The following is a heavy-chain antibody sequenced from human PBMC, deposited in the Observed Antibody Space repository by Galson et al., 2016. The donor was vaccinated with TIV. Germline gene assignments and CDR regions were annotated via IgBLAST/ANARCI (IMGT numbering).Heavy chain of an antibody. CDR2: TYCRSRCYY. D-gene: IGHD3-10*01. J-gene: IGHJ3*01. CDR1: GDSVSSNSAA. Sequence: CAISGDSVSSNSAAWNWIRQSLSRGLEWLGRTYCRSRCYYDYAVSVKSRITIESDTSKNQFSLQLNSVPSEDTAVYYCARAAGRNGATCHATCESFDFWGQGTKVTVSS. CDR3: ARAAGRNGATCHATCESFDF. V-gene: IGHV6-1*01.